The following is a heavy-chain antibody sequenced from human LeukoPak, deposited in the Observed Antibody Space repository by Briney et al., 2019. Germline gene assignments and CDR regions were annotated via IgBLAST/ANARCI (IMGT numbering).Heavy chain of an antibody. V-gene: IGHV4-59*01. CDR3: ARVITSGSYFFDS. Sequence: SETLSLTCTVSGGSISSYYWSWIRQPPGKGLEWIGYIYYSGSTNYNPSLKSRISISVDTSKNQFSLKLSSVTAADTAVYYCARVITSGSYFFDSWGQGTLVTVSS. J-gene: IGHJ4*02. D-gene: IGHD3-22*01. CDR2: IYYSGST. CDR1: GGSISSYY.